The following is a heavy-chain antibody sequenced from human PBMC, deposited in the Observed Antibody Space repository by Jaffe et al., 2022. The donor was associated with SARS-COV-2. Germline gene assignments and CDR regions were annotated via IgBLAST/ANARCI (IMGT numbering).Heavy chain of an antibody. CDR1: GFTFSSYG. CDR3: AKVLLSYDILTGSDY. CDR2: ISYDGSNK. J-gene: IGHJ4*02. Sequence: QVQLVESGGGVVQPGRSLRLSCAASGFTFSSYGMHWVRQAPGKGLEWVAVISYDGSNKYYADSVKGRFTISRDNSKNTLYLQMNSLRAEDTAVYYCAKVLLSYDILTGSDYWGQGTLVTVSS. D-gene: IGHD3-9*01. V-gene: IGHV3-30*18.